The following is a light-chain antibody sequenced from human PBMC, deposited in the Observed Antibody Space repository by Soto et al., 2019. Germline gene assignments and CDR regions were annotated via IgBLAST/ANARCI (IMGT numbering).Light chain of an antibody. V-gene: IGKV3-15*01. CDR3: QQYINWPPLT. J-gene: IGKJ4*01. CDR1: QSVSSN. Sequence: EIVMTQSPATLSVSPGERATLSCRASQSVSSNVAWYQQTPGQAPRLLIYGASTRATGVPARFSGSGSGTEFTLTISSLQSEDFAVYFCQQYINWPPLTFGGGIKVEI. CDR2: GAS.